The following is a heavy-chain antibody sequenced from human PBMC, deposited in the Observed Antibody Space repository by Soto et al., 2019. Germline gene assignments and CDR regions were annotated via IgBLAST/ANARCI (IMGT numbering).Heavy chain of an antibody. V-gene: IGHV1-69*13. J-gene: IGHJ4*02. Sequence: SVKVSCKASGGTFSSYAISWVRQAPGQGLEWMGGIIPIFGTANYAQKFQGRVTITADESTSTAYMELSSLRSEDTAVYYCARVKGRYCSSTSCYTGYDYWGQGTLVTVSS. CDR2: IIPIFGTA. D-gene: IGHD2-2*02. CDR1: GGTFSSYA. CDR3: ARVKGRYCSSTSCYTGYDY.